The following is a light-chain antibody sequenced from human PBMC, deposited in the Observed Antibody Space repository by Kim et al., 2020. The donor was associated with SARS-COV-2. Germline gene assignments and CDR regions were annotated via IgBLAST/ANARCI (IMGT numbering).Light chain of an antibody. CDR1: ILGDKY. CDR3: QAWDSSLV. Sequence: SYELTQPPSVSVSAGQTASITCSGDILGDKYACWYQQKPGQSPVLVIYQDSERPSGIPERFSGSNSGDTATLTISGTQAMDEADYYCQAWDSSLVFGGGPQLTVL. J-gene: IGLJ2*01. V-gene: IGLV3-1*01. CDR2: QDS.